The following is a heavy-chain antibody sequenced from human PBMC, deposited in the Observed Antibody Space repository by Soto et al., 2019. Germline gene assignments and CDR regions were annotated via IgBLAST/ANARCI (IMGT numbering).Heavy chain of an antibody. J-gene: IGHJ3*02. CDR1: GGTXSTYS. CDR3: XXGSWSGEVFDI. CDR2: IIPMLGVR. V-gene: IGHV1-69*02. D-gene: IGHD2-21*01. Sequence: QVQLVQSGAEVKKPGSSVKVSCKDSGGTXSTYSMFWVRQAPGQGLEWMGRIIPMLGVRNYAQRFQDRVTITADKSTATVHMELSSLXXXXXXXXXXXXGSWSGEVFDIWGQGTMVTVSS.